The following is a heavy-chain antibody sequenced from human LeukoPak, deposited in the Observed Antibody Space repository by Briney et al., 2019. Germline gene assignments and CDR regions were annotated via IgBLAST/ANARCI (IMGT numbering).Heavy chain of an antibody. CDR3: AKDDLWFGESVGY. CDR2: IRYDGSNK. J-gene: IGHJ4*02. Sequence: GGSLRLSCAASGFTFSSYGMHWVRQAPGKGLEWVAFIRYDGSNKYYADSVKGRFTISRDNTKNTLYLQMNSLRAEDTAVYYCAKDDLWFGESVGYWGQGTLVTVSS. V-gene: IGHV3-30*02. CDR1: GFTFSSYG. D-gene: IGHD3-10*01.